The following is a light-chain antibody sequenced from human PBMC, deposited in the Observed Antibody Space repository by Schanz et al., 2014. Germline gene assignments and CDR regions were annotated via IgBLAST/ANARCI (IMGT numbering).Light chain of an antibody. J-gene: IGKJ2*01. CDR1: QSVSSSY. Sequence: EIVLTQSPGTLSLSPGERATLSCRASQSVSSSYLAWYQQKPGQAPRLLIYGASTRATGIPDRFSGSGSGTDFTLTISRLEPDDFAVYYCQHRRTFGHGTKLEIK. CDR3: QHRRT. CDR2: GAS. V-gene: IGKV3D-20*02.